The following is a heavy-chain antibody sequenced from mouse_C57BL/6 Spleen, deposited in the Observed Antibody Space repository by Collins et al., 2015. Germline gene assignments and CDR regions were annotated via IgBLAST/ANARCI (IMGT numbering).Heavy chain of an antibody. D-gene: IGHD2-14*01. CDR1: GYTFTTYG. V-gene: IGHV9-3*01. Sequence: QIQLVQSGPELKKPGETVKISCKASGYTFTTYGMSWVKQAPGKGLKWMGWINTYSGVPTYADDFKGRFAFSLETSASTAYLQINNLKNEDTATYFCARDRYYAMDYWGQGTSVTVSS. CDR2: INTYSGVP. J-gene: IGHJ4*01. CDR3: ARDRYYAMDY.